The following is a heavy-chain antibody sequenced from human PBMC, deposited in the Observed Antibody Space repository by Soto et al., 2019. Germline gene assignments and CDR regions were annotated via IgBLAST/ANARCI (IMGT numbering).Heavy chain of an antibody. J-gene: IGHJ4*02. CDR1: GFTVSNNY. V-gene: IGHV3-53*02. Sequence: EVQLVETGGGLIQPGGSLRLSCAASGFTVSNNYMSWVRQAPGKGLEWVSLIYSGGSTCYADSVKGRFTISRDNSKNTLFLQMNSLRAEDTAVYFCANYTSLDYWGQGTLVTVYS. CDR2: IYSGGST. D-gene: IGHD2-2*02. CDR3: ANYTSLDY.